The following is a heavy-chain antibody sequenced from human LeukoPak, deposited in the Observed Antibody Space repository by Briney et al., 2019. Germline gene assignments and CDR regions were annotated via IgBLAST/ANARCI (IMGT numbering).Heavy chain of an antibody. CDR3: AKGSKEVLFTRDHYMDV. D-gene: IGHD3-3*01. Sequence: GGSLRLSCAASGFTFGSYGMHWVRQAPGKGLDWVAFVRYDGNNPYYSASVKGRFTISRDNSKNTLYLQMNSLRAEDTAVYYCAKGSKEVLFTRDHYMDVWGKGTTVTMSS. CDR1: GFTFGSYG. V-gene: IGHV3-30*02. CDR2: VRYDGNNP. J-gene: IGHJ6*03.